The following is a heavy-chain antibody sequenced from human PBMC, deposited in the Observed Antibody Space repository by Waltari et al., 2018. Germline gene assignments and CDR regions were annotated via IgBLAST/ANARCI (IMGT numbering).Heavy chain of an antibody. CDR2: IYYSGST. Sequence: QLQLQESGPGLVKPSETLSLTCTVSGGSISSSSYYWGWIRQPPGKGLEWIGSIYYSGSTYYNPSLKSRVTISVDTSKNQFSLKLSSVTAADTAVYYCARVRTQGITIEYWGQGTLVTVSS. D-gene: IGHD3-16*01. CDR1: GGSISSSSYY. CDR3: ARVRTQGITIEY. V-gene: IGHV4-39*07. J-gene: IGHJ4*02.